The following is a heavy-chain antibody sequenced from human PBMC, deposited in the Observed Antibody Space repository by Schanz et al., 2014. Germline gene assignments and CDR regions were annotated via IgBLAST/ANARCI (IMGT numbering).Heavy chain of an antibody. J-gene: IGHJ4*02. V-gene: IGHV3-23*01. CDR1: EFTFSTDA. Sequence: EVQLLDSGGGLVKPGGSLRLSCAASEFTFSTDAMSWVRQAPGKGLEWLSVISASGGDTYYADSVKGRFTISRDNSKNTLYLQMNSLRVEDTAVYYCAKTLFPGGTQTFGNWGRGTLVTVSS. D-gene: IGHD2-8*02. CDR2: ISASGGDT. CDR3: AKTLFPGGTQTFGN.